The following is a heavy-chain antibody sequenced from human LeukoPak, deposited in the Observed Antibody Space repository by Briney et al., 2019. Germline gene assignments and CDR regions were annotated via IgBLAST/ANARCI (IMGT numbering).Heavy chain of an antibody. CDR3: ATAGNYRFDN. V-gene: IGHV3-74*01. CDR1: GFTFDNSW. J-gene: IGHJ4*02. CDR2: ISPDGITT. D-gene: IGHD1-7*01. Sequence: GGSLRLSCAASGFTFDNSWIHWVRQGPGRGLVWVSRISPDGITTNYADSVKGRFTISRDNAMNTLYLQMNSLRAEDTAVYYCATAGNYRFDNWGQGTLATVSS.